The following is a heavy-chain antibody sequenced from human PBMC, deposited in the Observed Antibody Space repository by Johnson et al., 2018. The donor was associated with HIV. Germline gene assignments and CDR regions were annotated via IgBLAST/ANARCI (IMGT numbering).Heavy chain of an antibody. J-gene: IGHJ3*02. CDR2: IYSGGST. D-gene: IGHD3-10*01. CDR3: ARCLWFRELSDAFDI. Sequence: VQLVESGGGLVQPGGSLRLSCAASGFTVSSNYMSWVRQAPGKGLEWVSVIYSGGSTYYADSVKGRFTISRDNSKNTLYLQMNSLRPEDTAVYYCARCLWFRELSDAFDILGQGTIVTVSS. V-gene: IGHV3-66*01. CDR1: GFTVSSNY.